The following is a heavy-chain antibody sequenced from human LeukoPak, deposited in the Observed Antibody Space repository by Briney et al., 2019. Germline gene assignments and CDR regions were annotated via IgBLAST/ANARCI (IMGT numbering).Heavy chain of an antibody. CDR3: ARLAAAAPRDNWFDP. Sequence: GGSLRLSCAASGFTFSSYSMNWVRQAPGKGLEWVAVIWYDGSNKYYADSVKGRFTISRDNSKNTLYLQMNSLRAEDTAVYYYARLAAAAPRDNWFDPWGQGTLVTVSS. D-gene: IGHD6-13*01. V-gene: IGHV3-33*08. CDR1: GFTFSSYS. CDR2: IWYDGSNK. J-gene: IGHJ5*02.